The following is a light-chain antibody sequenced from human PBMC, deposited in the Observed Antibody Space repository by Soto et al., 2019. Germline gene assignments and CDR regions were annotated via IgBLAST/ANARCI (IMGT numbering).Light chain of an antibody. Sequence: QSALTQPASVSGSPGQSITIPCSGTSSDVGRYDYVSWYQQHPGKAPKLMIYEVTNRPSGVSNRFSGSKSGNTASLTISGLQAEDEADYYCSSYTSSSTYVFGTGTKLTVL. CDR1: SSDVGRYDY. J-gene: IGLJ1*01. CDR2: EVT. CDR3: SSYTSSSTYV. V-gene: IGLV2-14*01.